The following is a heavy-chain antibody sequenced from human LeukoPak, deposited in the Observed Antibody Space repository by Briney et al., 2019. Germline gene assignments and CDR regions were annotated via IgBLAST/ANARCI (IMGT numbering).Heavy chain of an antibody. CDR1: GSSFASYW. CDR3: ARRMNSGSSRAFDY. V-gene: IGHV5-51*01. CDR2: IYPGDSDP. D-gene: IGHD1-26*01. J-gene: IGHJ4*02. Sequence: GESLQISCQGSGSSFASYWIGWVRQLPGKGLEWVGIIYPGDSDPRYSPSFQGQVTISADKSISTAYLQWSSLKASDTAMYYCARRMNSGSSRAFDYWGQGTLVTASS.